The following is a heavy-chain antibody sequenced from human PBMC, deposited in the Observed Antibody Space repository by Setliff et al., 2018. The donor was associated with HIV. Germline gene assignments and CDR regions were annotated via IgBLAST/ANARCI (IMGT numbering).Heavy chain of an antibody. CDR3: ARQDIPTGYYLFDY. D-gene: IGHD3-9*01. Sequence: ASVKVSCKASGYTFTGYYMHWVRQAPGQGLEWMGWINPNSGGTTYAQKFQGRVTMARDTSISTAYMEVSRLRSDDTALYYCARQDIPTGYYLFDYWGQGTQVTVSS. CDR1: GYTFTGYY. V-gene: IGHV1-2*02. J-gene: IGHJ4*02. CDR2: INPNSGGT.